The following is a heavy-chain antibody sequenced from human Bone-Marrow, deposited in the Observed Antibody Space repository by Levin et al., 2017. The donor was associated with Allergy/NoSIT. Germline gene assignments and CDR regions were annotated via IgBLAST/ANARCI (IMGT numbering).Heavy chain of an antibody. CDR3: AKRVEPLRPAAALDI. V-gene: IGHV3-30*18. J-gene: IGHJ3*02. CDR1: GFTFSTYA. CDR2: TSYDDINK. D-gene: IGHD1-26*01. Sequence: GESLKISCAASGFTFSTYAMHWVRQAPGKGLEWVAVTSYDDINKFYADSVKGRFTISRDNSKNTLYLQMNSLSAEDTAVYYCAKRVEPLRPAAALDIWGQGTTVTVSS.